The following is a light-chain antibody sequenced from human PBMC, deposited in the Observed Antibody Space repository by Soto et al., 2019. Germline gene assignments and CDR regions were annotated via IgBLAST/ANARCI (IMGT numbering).Light chain of an antibody. Sequence: QSVLTQPPSASGIPGQRVSLSCSGSTSNIGSNGVNWYRQLPGTAPKLLIYSSNERPSGVPDRFSGSKSGTSASLAISGLQSEDEADYYCAAWDDRLNGYVFGTGTKVTVL. CDR1: TSNIGSNG. J-gene: IGLJ1*01. V-gene: IGLV1-44*01. CDR2: SSN. CDR3: AAWDDRLNGYV.